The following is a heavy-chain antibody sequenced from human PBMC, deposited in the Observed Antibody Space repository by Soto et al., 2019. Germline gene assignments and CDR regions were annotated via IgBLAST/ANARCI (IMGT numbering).Heavy chain of an antibody. D-gene: IGHD3-10*01. J-gene: IGHJ3*02. CDR2: IYPGDSDT. Sequence: EVQLVQSGAEVKKPGESLKISCKGSGYSFTSYLIGWVRQMPGKGLEWMGIIYPGDSDTRYSPSFQGQVTISADKSISAAYLQWSSLKASDTAMYYYAGRMGWFGERDAFDIWGQGTMVTVSS. V-gene: IGHV5-51*03. CDR3: AGRMGWFGERDAFDI. CDR1: GYSFTSYL.